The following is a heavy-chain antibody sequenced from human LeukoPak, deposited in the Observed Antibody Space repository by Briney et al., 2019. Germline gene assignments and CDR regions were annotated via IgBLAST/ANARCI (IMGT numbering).Heavy chain of an antibody. CDR2: ISSSGSTI. D-gene: IGHD1-1*01. CDR1: GFTFSDYY. Sequence: GGSLRLSCAASGFTFSDYYMSWIRQAPGKGLEWVSYISSSGSTIYYADSVKGRFTISRDNAKNSLYLQMNSLRAEDTAVYYCARDLYNWNGIYYFDYWGQGTLVTVSS. CDR3: ARDLYNWNGIYYFDY. V-gene: IGHV3-11*01. J-gene: IGHJ4*02.